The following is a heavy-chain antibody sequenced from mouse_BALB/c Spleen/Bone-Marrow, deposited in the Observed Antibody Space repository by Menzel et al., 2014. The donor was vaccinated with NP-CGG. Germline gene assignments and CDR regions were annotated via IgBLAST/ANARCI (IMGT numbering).Heavy chain of an antibody. J-gene: IGHJ2*01. CDR3: AFGNYDFDY. CDR2: IYPGDGDT. D-gene: IGHD2-1*01. CDR1: GYAFSSYW. V-gene: IGHV1-80*01. Sequence: VXLXQSGAELVRPGSSVKISCKASGYAFSSYWMNWVKQRPGQGLEWIGQIYPGDGDTNYSGKFKGKATLTADESSSTAYMQLSSLTSEDSAVYFCAFGNYDFDYWGQGTTLTVSS.